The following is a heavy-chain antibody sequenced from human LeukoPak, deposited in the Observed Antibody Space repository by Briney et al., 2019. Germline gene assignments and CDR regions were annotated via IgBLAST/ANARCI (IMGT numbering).Heavy chain of an antibody. CDR2: ISNDGSNK. Sequence: GGSLRLSCAASGFTFSNYAMHWVRQVPGKGLEWVAVISNDGSNKYYADSVKGRFTISRDNSKNTLYLQTNSLRAEDTAVYYCAKMMLTAGVRINGAFDYWGQGTLVTVSS. J-gene: IGHJ4*02. D-gene: IGHD7-27*01. V-gene: IGHV3-30-3*02. CDR1: GFTFSNYA. CDR3: AKMMLTAGVRINGAFDY.